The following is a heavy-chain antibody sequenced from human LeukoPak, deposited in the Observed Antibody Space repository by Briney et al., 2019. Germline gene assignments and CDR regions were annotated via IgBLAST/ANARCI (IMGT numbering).Heavy chain of an antibody. Sequence: SETLSLTCAVYGGSFSGYYWSWIRQPPGKGLEWIGEINHSGSTNYNPSLKSRVTISVDTSKNQFSLKLSSVTAADTAVYYCARGGRGAYYFDYWGQGTLVTVSS. CDR2: INHSGST. CDR1: GGSFSGYY. CDR3: ARGGRGAYYFDY. V-gene: IGHV4-34*01. D-gene: IGHD3-10*01. J-gene: IGHJ4*02.